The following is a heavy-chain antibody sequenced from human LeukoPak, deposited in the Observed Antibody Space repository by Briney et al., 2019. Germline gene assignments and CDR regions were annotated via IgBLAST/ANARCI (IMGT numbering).Heavy chain of an antibody. CDR1: GGSISSGDYY. Sequence: PSETLSLTCTVSGGSISSGDYYWSWIRQPPGKGLEWIGYIYYSGSTYYNPSLKSRVTISVDTSKNQFSLKLSSVTAADTAVYYCARETISSIAARPAYFDYWGQGTLVTVSS. D-gene: IGHD6-6*01. CDR2: IYYSGST. V-gene: IGHV4-30-4*08. CDR3: ARETISSIAARPAYFDY. J-gene: IGHJ4*02.